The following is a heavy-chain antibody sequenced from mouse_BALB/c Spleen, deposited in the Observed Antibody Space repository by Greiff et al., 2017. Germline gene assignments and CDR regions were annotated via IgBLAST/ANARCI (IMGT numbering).Heavy chain of an antibody. Sequence: EVQLQQSGAELVRSGASVKLSCTASGFNIKDYYMHWVKQRPEQGLEWIGWIDPENGDTEYAPKFQGKATMTADTSSNTAYLQLSSLTSEDTAVYYCNACYGGPWFAYWGQGTLVTVSA. CDR1: GFNIKDYY. CDR2: IDPENGDT. CDR3: NACYGGPWFAY. V-gene: IGHV14-4*02. J-gene: IGHJ3*01. D-gene: IGHD1-2*01.